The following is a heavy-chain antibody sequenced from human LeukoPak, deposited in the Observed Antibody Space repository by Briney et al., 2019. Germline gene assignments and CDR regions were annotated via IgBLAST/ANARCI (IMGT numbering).Heavy chain of an antibody. CDR1: GFTVSSNY. CDR2: IYSGGST. V-gene: IGHV3-53*01. Sequence: GGSLRLSCAASGFTVSSNYMSWVRQAPGKGLEWVSVIYSGGSTYYADSVKGRFTISRDNSKNTLYLQMNSLRAEDTAVYYCASFYGSGSYYRDSIDYWGQGTLVTVFS. CDR3: ASFYGSGSYYRDSIDY. J-gene: IGHJ4*02. D-gene: IGHD3-10*01.